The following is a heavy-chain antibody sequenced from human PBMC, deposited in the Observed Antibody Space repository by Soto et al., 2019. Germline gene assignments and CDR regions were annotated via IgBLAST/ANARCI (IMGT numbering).Heavy chain of an antibody. J-gene: IGHJ4*02. Sequence: SLRLSCAASGFTFSSYGMHWVRQAPGKGLEWVAVISYDGSNKYYADSVKGRFTISRDNSKNTLYLQMNSLRAEDTAVYYCAKWWHCSSTSCSPFDYWGQGTLVTVSS. CDR3: AKWWHCSSTSCSPFDY. CDR1: GFTFSSYG. V-gene: IGHV3-30*18. D-gene: IGHD2-2*01. CDR2: ISYDGSNK.